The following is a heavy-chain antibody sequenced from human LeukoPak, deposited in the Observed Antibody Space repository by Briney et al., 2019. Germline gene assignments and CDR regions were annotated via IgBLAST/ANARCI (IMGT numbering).Heavy chain of an antibody. V-gene: IGHV4-30-2*01. CDR3: AREDCSSTSCYTGY. CDR1: GGSISSGGYY. J-gene: IGHJ4*02. Sequence: SETLSLTRTVSGGSISSGGYYWSWIRQPPGKGLEWIGYIYHSGSTYYNPSLKSRVTISVDRSKNQFSLKLSSVTAADTAVYYCAREDCSSTSCYTGYWGQGTLVTVSS. CDR2: IYHSGST. D-gene: IGHD2-2*02.